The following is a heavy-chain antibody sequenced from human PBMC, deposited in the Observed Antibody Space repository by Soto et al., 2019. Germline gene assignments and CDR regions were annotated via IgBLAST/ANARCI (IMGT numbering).Heavy chain of an antibody. D-gene: IGHD6-13*01. CDR2: IYYSGGT. V-gene: IGHV4-31*03. CDR1: GGSLRGGGYF. Sequence: SETLSLTCTVSGGSLRGGGYFWSWIRQHPGKGLEWIGNIYYSGGTYYNPSLESRVDISVDTSKNEFTLTVDSVTAADTAMYFCSRFANEANPKLESWYAFDIWGQGTLVTVSS. CDR3: SRFANEANPKLESWYAFDI. J-gene: IGHJ4*02.